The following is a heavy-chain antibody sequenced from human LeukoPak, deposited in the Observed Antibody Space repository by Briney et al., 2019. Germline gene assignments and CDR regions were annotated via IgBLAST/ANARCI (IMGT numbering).Heavy chain of an antibody. CDR3: AKPISGGLAVTADWFHP. D-gene: IGHD6-19*01. J-gene: IGHJ5*01. V-gene: IGHV3-23*01. Sequence: GGSPRLSCTASGFAFSVYAMSWLRQPPGKGLEWVSTINASSGTTSYAASVRGRFTISRDNSKNTLYLQLNTLRADDTATYYCAKPISGGLAVTADWFHPWGQGTLVVVSS. CDR1: GFAFSVYA. CDR2: INASSGTT.